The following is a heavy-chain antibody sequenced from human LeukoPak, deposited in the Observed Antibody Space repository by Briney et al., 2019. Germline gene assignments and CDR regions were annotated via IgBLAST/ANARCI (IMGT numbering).Heavy chain of an antibody. CDR1: AGTLRNCS. D-gene: IGHD3-10*01. V-gene: IGHV4-59*13. J-gene: IGHJ3*02. CDR2: MYFSGSI. CDR3: ARDRSWYGSDRSDAFDI. Sequence: SATLSLTCTVSAGTLRNCSWSWIRQAPGKGLDCFRYMYFSGSINYNPLLRRRVTISLDTSKNLFSLKLSSVTAADTAIYYCARDRSWYGSDRSDAFDIWGQGTMVTVSS.